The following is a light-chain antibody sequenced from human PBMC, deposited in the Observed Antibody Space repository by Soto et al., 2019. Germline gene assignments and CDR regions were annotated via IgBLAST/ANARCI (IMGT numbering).Light chain of an antibody. CDR2: DVF. Sequence: EIVLTQSPATLSLSPGQRATLSCRASQSVSGFLAWYQQKPGQAPRLLIYDVFNRATGIPARFSGSGSETDFTLAISSLEPEDFAVYYCQQRNTWPWTFGQGTKVEI. J-gene: IGKJ1*01. V-gene: IGKV3-11*01. CDR3: QQRNTWPWT. CDR1: QSVSGF.